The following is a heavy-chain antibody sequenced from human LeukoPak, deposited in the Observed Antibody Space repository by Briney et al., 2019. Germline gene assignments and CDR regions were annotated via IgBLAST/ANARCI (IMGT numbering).Heavy chain of an antibody. J-gene: IGHJ3*02. CDR2: INPNSGGT. V-gene: IGHV1-2*04. D-gene: IGHD1-26*01. Sequence: GASVKVSCKASGYTFTGYYMHWVRQAPGQGLEWMGWINPNSGGTNYAQKFQGWVTMTRDTSISTAYMELSRLRSDDTAVYYCVRTNSGPETLVGATETDAFDIWGQGTMVTVSS. CDR3: VRTNSGPETLVGATETDAFDI. CDR1: GYTFTGYY.